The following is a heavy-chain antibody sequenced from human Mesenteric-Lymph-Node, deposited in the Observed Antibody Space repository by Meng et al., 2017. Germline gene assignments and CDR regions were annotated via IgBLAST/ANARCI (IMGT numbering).Heavy chain of an antibody. Sequence: ASVKVSCKASGGTFSSYAISWVRQAPGQGLEWMGWINAGNGNTKYSQKFQGRVTITRDTSASTAYMELSSLRSEDTAVYYCARDRNSGSDYNWFDPWGQGTLVTVSS. V-gene: IGHV1-3*01. CDR3: ARDRNSGSDYNWFDP. CDR2: INAGNGNT. J-gene: IGHJ5*02. D-gene: IGHD1-26*01. CDR1: GGTFSSYA.